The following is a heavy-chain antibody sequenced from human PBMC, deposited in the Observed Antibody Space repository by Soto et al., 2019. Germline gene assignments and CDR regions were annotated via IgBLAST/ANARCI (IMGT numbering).Heavy chain of an antibody. CDR2: IWYDGSTE. Sequence: QEQVVESGGGVVQPGRSLRLSCAASGFTFSNYGMHWVRQPPGKGLEWVALIWYDGSTEYYVDSVKGRFTVSRDQSKSTLALQMNNLRVEDTAIYYCARDSYGFDTWGQGTLVTVSS. V-gene: IGHV3-33*01. CDR3: ARDSYGFDT. D-gene: IGHD3-16*01. CDR1: GFTFSNYG. J-gene: IGHJ5*02.